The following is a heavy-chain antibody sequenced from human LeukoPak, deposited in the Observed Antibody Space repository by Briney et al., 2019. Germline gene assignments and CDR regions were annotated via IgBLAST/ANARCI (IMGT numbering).Heavy chain of an antibody. D-gene: IGHD6-13*01. V-gene: IGHV4-30-2*01. CDR2: IYHSGST. J-gene: IGHJ4*02. CDR1: GGSISSGGYS. Sequence: SETLSLTCAVSGGSISSGGYSWSWIRQPSGKGLEWIGYIYHSGSTYYNPSLKSRVTISVDRSKNQFSLKLSSVTAADTAVYYCARVGSSPGLFDYWGQGTLVTVSS. CDR3: ARVGSSPGLFDY.